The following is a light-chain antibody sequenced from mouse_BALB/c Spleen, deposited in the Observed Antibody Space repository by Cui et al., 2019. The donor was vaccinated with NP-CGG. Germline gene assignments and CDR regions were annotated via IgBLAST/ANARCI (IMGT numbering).Light chain of an antibody. CDR2: GTN. V-gene: IGLV1*01. J-gene: IGLJ1*01. CDR3: ALWYSNHWV. Sequence: QAVLPQYSALTPSPGETVTLTCRSSIGAVTTSNYANWVQEKPDHLFTGLIGGTNNRAPGVPARFSGSLIGDKAALTITGTQTEDEAIYFCALWYSNHWVFGGGTKLTVL. CDR1: IGAVTTSNY.